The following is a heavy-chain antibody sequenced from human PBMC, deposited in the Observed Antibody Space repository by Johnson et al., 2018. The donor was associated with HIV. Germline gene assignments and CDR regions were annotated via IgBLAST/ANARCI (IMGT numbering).Heavy chain of an antibody. CDR3: AKTEDAFDI. CDR1: GFTFSSYG. J-gene: IGHJ3*02. Sequence: QVQLMESGGGVVQPGGSLRLSCAASGFTFSSYGMHWVRQAPGKGLEWVAFIRYDGSNKYYADSVKGRFTISRDNSKNTLYLQMNSLRAEDTAVYYCAKTEDAFDIWGQGTVVTVSS. CDR2: IRYDGSNK. V-gene: IGHV3-30*02.